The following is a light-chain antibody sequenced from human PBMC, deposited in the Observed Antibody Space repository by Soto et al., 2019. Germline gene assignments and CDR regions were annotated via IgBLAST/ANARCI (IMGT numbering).Light chain of an antibody. CDR1: QVIRSA. Sequence: AIQLTQSPSFLSASVRDKVTITCRASQVIRSALAWYQQKVGGPPKLLIYDASTFASGVSSRFSGSGSGTDFTLTIDSLQPEDFAVYYCQQYNNWPPITFGPGTRLEIK. CDR3: QQYNNWPPIT. V-gene: IGKV1D-13*01. CDR2: DAS. J-gene: IGKJ5*01.